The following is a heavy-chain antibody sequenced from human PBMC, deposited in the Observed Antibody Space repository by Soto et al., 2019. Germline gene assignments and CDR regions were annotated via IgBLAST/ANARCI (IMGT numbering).Heavy chain of an antibody. CDR1: GFTVSRNY. CDR3: ARDSSGWYSPYY. J-gene: IGHJ4*02. Sequence: PGGSLRLSCAASGFTVSRNYMSWVRQTPGKGLEWVSVIHSGGNTYYADSVKGRFTISRDNSKNTLYLQMNTLRAEDTAVYYCARDSSGWYSPYYWGQGTLVTVSS. CDR2: IHSGGNT. V-gene: IGHV3-66*01. D-gene: IGHD6-19*01.